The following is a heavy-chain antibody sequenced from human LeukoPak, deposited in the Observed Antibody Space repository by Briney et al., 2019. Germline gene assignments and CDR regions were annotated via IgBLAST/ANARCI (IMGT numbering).Heavy chain of an antibody. V-gene: IGHV4-39*07. CDR1: GGSISSSSYY. Sequence: SETLSLTCTVSGGSISSSSYYWGWIRQPPGKGLEWIGSIYYSGSTNYNPSLKSRVTISVDTSKNQFSLKLSSVTAADTAVYYCARATSFGVVTPFGYWGQGTLVTVSS. D-gene: IGHD3-3*01. J-gene: IGHJ4*02. CDR2: IYYSGST. CDR3: ARATSFGVVTPFGY.